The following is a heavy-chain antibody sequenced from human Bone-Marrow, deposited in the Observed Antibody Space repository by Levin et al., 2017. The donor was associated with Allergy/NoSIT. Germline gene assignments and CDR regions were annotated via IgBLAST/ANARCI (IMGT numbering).Heavy chain of an antibody. V-gene: IGHV4-59*01. CDR1: GGSISNSY. D-gene: IGHD5-12*01. Sequence: PSETLSLTCSVSGGSISNSYWSWIRQAPGKGLEWIGYIKNSGTTKYNPSLNSRVTISADTSKNKVSLRLTSVTAAATAVYYCASLGYTLSYYDYAMDVWGQGTTVTVSS. J-gene: IGHJ6*02. CDR2: IKNSGTT. CDR3: ASLGYTLSYYDYAMDV.